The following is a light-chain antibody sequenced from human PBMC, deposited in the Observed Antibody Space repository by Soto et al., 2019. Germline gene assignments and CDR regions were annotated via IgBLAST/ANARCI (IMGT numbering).Light chain of an antibody. CDR2: EGS. Sequence: QSALTQPASGSGSPGQSITISCTGTSRDVGSYNLVSWYQQHPGKAPKLMIYEGSKRPSGVSNRFSGSKSGNTASLTISALRAEDEADSYCCSYAGSSTYLFGTGTKVTVL. CDR3: CSYAGSSTYL. J-gene: IGLJ1*01. CDR1: SRDVGSYNL. V-gene: IGLV2-23*01.